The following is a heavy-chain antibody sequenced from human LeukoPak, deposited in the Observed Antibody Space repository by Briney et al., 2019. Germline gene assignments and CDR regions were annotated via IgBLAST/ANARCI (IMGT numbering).Heavy chain of an antibody. D-gene: IGHD5-24*01. Sequence: PGGSLRLSCAASGFTFSSYNMNWVRQAPGKGLEWVGRIRSKANSYATAYAASVKGRFTISRDDSKNTAYLQMNSLKTEDTAVYYCTRQGIRDGYKYYYYYYYMDVWGKGTTVTVSS. J-gene: IGHJ6*03. CDR3: TRQGIRDGYKYYYYYYYMDV. V-gene: IGHV3-73*01. CDR1: GFTFSSYN. CDR2: IRSKANSYAT.